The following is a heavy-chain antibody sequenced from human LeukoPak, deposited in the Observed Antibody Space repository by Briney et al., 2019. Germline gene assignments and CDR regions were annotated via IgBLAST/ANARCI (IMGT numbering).Heavy chain of an antibody. Sequence: PSQTLSLTCTVSGGSISSYYWSWIRQPPGKGLEWIGYIYYSGSTNYNPSLKSRVTVSVDTSKNQFSLKLSSVTAADTAVYYCARGSGYEIDYWGQGTLVTVSS. CDR2: IYYSGST. CDR1: GGSISSYY. D-gene: IGHD5-12*01. V-gene: IGHV4-59*01. CDR3: ARGSGYEIDY. J-gene: IGHJ4*02.